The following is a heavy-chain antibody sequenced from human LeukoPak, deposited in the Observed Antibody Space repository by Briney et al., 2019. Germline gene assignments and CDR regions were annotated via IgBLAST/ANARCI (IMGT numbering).Heavy chain of an antibody. Sequence: GGSLRLSCAASGFIVSNKYMTWVRQAPGKGLEWVSLIYSDGRTYYADSVKGRFTISRDNSKNTLYLQMNSLRAEDTAVYYCAKGRSSGWYYMDVWGKGTTVTISS. D-gene: IGHD6-19*01. CDR1: GFIVSNKY. J-gene: IGHJ6*03. CDR2: IYSDGRT. V-gene: IGHV3-53*01. CDR3: AKGRSSGWYYMDV.